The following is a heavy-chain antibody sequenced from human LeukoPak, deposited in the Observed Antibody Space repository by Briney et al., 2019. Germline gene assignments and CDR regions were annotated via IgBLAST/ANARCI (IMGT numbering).Heavy chain of an antibody. CDR2: IYYSGST. CDR3: ARRLVAYYFDY. J-gene: IGHJ4*02. D-gene: IGHD5-12*01. CDR1: GGSISSYY. V-gene: IGHV4-59*12. Sequence: SETLSLTCTVSGGSISSYYWSWIRQPPGKGLEWIGYIYYSGSTNYNPSLKSRVTISVDTSKNQFSLKLSSVTAADTALYYCARRLVAYYFDYWGQGTLVTVSS.